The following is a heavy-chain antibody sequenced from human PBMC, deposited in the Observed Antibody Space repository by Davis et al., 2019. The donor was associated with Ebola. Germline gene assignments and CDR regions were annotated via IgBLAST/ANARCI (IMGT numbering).Heavy chain of an antibody. CDR2: MNPNSGNT. D-gene: IGHD3/OR15-3a*01. CDR3: ARGTRTLDI. CDR1: GYTFSGYY. J-gene: IGHJ3*02. Sequence: ASVKVSCKASGYTFSGYYMHWVRQATGQGLEWMGWMNPNSGNTGYAQKFQARVSMTRDTSISTAYMELNSLTSEDTAVYYCARGTRTLDIWGQGTMVTVSS. V-gene: IGHV1-8*02.